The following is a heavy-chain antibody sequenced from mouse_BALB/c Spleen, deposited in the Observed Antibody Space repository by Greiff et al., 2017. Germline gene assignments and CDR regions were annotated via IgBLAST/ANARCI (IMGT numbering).Heavy chain of an antibody. J-gene: IGHJ1*01. CDR1: GYTFTSYY. V-gene: IGHV1S56*01. CDR2: IYPGNVNT. D-gene: IGHD2-1*01. Sequence: QVQLQQSGPELVKPGASVRISCKASGYTFTSYYIHWVKQRPGQGLEWIGWIYPGNVNTKYNEKFKGKATLTADKSSSTAYMQLSSLTSEDSAVYFCARDGGNYHFDVWGAGTTVTVSS. CDR3: ARDGGNYHFDV.